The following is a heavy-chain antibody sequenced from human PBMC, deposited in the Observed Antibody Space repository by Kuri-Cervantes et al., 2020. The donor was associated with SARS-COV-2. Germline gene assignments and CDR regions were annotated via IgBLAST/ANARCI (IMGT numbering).Heavy chain of an antibody. CDR1: GGTFSSYT. Sequence: SVKVSCKASGGTFSSYTISWVRQAPGQGLEWMGRIIPILGIANYAQKFQGRVTITADKSTSTAYMELSSLRSEDTAVYYCARGIAAAGTGYHYYMDVWGKGTTVTVSS. J-gene: IGHJ6*03. CDR3: ARGIAAAGTGYHYYMDV. D-gene: IGHD6-13*01. V-gene: IGHV1-69*02. CDR2: IIPILGIA.